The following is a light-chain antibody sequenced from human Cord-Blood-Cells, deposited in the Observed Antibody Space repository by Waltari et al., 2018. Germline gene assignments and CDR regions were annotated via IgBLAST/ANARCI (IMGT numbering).Light chain of an antibody. CDR2: AAS. J-gene: IGKJ2*01. Sequence: DIQMTQSPSFLSASVGDRVTITCRASQSISSYLNWYQQKPGKAPKLLIYAASTLQSGVPSRFSGIGSGTYFTLTISSLHPEYVATYYCQGGYSTPPYTFGQGTKLGIK. CDR1: QSISSY. V-gene: IGKV1-39*02. CDR3: QGGYSTPPYT.